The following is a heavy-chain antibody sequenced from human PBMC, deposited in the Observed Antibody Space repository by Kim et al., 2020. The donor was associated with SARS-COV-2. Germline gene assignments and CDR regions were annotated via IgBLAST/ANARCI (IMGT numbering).Heavy chain of an antibody. CDR2: IYYRGST. CDR3: ARAPHRMAARPFWFDP. Sequence: SETLSLTCTVSGGSISSYYWSWIRQPPGKGLEWIGYIYYRGSTNYNPSLKSRVTISVDTSKNQFSLKLSSVTAADTAVYYCARAPHRMAARPFWFDPWGQGTLVTVSS. D-gene: IGHD6-6*01. V-gene: IGHV4-59*01. CDR1: GGSISSYY. J-gene: IGHJ5*02.